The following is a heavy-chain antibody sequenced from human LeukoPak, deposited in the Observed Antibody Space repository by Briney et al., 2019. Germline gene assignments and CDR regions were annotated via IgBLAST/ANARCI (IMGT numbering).Heavy chain of an antibody. Sequence: SETLSLTCTVSGGSISGYYWSWIRQPPGKGLEWIGYIYYSGSTNYNPSLKSRVTISVDTSKNQFSLKLSSVTAADTAVYYCASYSYYYDSSGYFDYWGQGTLVTVSS. CDR1: GGSISGYY. CDR3: ASYSYYYDSSGYFDY. J-gene: IGHJ4*02. D-gene: IGHD3-22*01. V-gene: IGHV4-59*01. CDR2: IYYSGST.